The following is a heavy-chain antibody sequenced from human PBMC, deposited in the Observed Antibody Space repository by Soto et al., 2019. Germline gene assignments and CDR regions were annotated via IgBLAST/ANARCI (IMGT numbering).Heavy chain of an antibody. V-gene: IGHV3-23*01. CDR2: LSGSGRST. CDR3: RKRPFPEGLKGTLGALDF. CDR1: GFTFSTYG. Sequence: EVQVLESGGGLVQPGGSLRLSCAASGFTFSTYGMSWVRQAPGKGLEWVSDLSGSGRSTYYTDSVKGRFTISRDNSKNTLELQMNSLRAEDTAVYYCRKRPFPEGLKGTLGALDFCGQGTMVTLSS. J-gene: IGHJ3*01.